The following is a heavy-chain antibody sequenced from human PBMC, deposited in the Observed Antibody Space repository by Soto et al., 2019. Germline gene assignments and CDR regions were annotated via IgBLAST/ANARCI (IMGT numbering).Heavy chain of an antibody. J-gene: IGHJ6*03. D-gene: IGHD4-17*01. Sequence: ASVKVSCKASGYTFTGYYMHWVRQAPGQGLEWMGWINPNSGGTNYAQKFQGWVTMTRDTSISTAYMELSRLRSDDTAVYYCARAPAVTYYYYYMDVWGKGTTVTVSS. CDR3: ARAPAVTYYYYYMDV. CDR1: GYTFTGYY. CDR2: INPNSGGT. V-gene: IGHV1-2*04.